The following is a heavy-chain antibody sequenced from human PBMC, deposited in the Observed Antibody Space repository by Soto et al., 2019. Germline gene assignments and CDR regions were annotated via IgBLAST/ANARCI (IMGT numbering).Heavy chain of an antibody. J-gene: IGHJ2*01. D-gene: IGHD2-15*01. CDR1: GFTFSNYV. CDR3: ARGGYCSGGSGSSYPRTWYFER. CDR2: ITSDGGTT. V-gene: IGHV3-64*01. Sequence: GGSLRLSCVASGFTFSNYVMYWVRQAPGKGLQYVSVITSDGGTTDYANSVKGRFTMSRDNSKNTLYLEMGALRPEDMAVYYCARGGYCSGGSGSSYPRTWYFERWGRGTLVTVYS.